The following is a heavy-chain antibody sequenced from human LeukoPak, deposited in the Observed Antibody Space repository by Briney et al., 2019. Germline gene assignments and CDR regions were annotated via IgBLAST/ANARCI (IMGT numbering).Heavy chain of an antibody. Sequence: GGSLRLSCAASAFTFSSYGMHWVRQAPGKGLEWVAFIRYDGSNKYYADSVKGRFTISRDNSKNTLYLQMNSLRAEDTAVYYCARDGLSGSYSRFFYYWGQGTLVTVSS. CDR3: ARDGLSGSYSRFFYY. CDR2: IRYDGSNK. D-gene: IGHD1-26*01. J-gene: IGHJ4*02. CDR1: AFTFSSYG. V-gene: IGHV3-30*02.